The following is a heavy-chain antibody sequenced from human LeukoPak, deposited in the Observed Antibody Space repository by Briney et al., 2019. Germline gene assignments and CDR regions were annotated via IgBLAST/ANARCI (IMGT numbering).Heavy chain of an antibody. CDR1: GFTVSSNY. CDR3: ARDGLDYGFFDY. J-gene: IGHJ4*02. CDR2: IYTGGST. Sequence: PGGSLRLSCAASGFTVSSNYMSWVRQAPGKGLEWVSVIYTGGSTYYADSVKGRFTISRDNSKNSLYLQMNSLRAEDTAVYYCARDGLDYGFFDYWGQGTLVTVSS. V-gene: IGHV3-53*01. D-gene: IGHD4-17*01.